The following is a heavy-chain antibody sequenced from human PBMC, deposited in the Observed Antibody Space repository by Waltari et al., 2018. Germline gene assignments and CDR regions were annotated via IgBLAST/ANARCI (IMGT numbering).Heavy chain of an antibody. V-gene: IGHV3-21*01. CDR2: ISSSSSYI. CDR1: GFTFSSYS. Sequence: EVQLVESGGGLVKPGGSLRLSCAASGFTFSSYSMNWVRQAPGKGLEWVSSISSSSSYIYYADSVKGRFTISRDNAKNSLYLQMNSLRAEDTAVYYCARDLPPFSLPRLYYYYYGMDVWGQGTTVTVSS. CDR3: ARDLPPFSLPRLYYYYYGMDV. J-gene: IGHJ6*02.